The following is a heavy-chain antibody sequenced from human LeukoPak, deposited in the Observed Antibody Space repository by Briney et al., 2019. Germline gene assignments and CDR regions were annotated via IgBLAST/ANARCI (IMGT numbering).Heavy chain of an antibody. D-gene: IGHD3-10*01. Sequence: GRSLRLSCAASGFTFSSYGMHWVRQAPGKGLEWVAVISYDGSNKYYADSVKGRFTISRDNSKNTLYLQMNSLRAEDTAVYYCAKGLWFGELSPFDYWGQGTLVTVSS. J-gene: IGHJ4*02. CDR1: GFTFSSYG. CDR3: AKGLWFGELSPFDY. V-gene: IGHV3-30*18. CDR2: ISYDGSNK.